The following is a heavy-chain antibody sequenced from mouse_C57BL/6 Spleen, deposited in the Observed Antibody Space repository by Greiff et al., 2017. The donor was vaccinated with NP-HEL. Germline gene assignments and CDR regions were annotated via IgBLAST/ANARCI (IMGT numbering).Heavy chain of an antibody. CDR3: ASTPGFAY. D-gene: IGHD2-1*01. CDR1: GFTFSDYG. CDR2: ISSGSSTI. J-gene: IGHJ3*01. V-gene: IGHV5-17*01. Sequence: EVKVEESGGGLVKPGGSLKLSCAASGFTFSDYGMHWVRQAPEKGLEWVAYISSGSSTIYYADTVKGRFTISRDNAKNTLFLQMTSLRSEDTAMYYCASTPGFAYWGQGTLVTVSA.